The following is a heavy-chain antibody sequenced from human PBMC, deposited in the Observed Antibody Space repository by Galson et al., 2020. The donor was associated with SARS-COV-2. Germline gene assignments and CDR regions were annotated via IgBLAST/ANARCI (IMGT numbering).Heavy chain of an antibody. V-gene: IGHV3-30*04. Sequence: QLGESLKISCAASGFTFSSYAMHWVRQAPGKGLEWVAVISYDGSNKYYADSVKGRFTISRDNSKNTLYLQMNSLRAEDTAVYYCARARSGSYLSAFDIWGQGTMFTVSS. CDR3: ARARSGSYLSAFDI. CDR2: ISYDGSNK. D-gene: IGHD1-26*01. J-gene: IGHJ3*02. CDR1: GFTFSSYA.